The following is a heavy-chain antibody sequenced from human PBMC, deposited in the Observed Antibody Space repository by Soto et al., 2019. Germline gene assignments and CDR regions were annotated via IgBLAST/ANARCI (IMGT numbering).Heavy chain of an antibody. Sequence: GGSLRLSSAASGFIFSNYGMNWVRQAPGKGLEWVAVVSFDGGIEYYADSVKGRFTISRDNSKKTLYLQMNSLRVEDTAVYYCATIAVPPAFNIWGQGTVVTVSS. CDR1: GFIFSNYG. J-gene: IGHJ3*02. CDR3: ATIAVPPAFNI. CDR2: VSFDGGIE. D-gene: IGHD1-1*01. V-gene: IGHV3-30*03.